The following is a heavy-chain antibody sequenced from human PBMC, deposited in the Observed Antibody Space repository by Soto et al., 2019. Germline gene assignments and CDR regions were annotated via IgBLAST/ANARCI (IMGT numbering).Heavy chain of an antibody. D-gene: IGHD1-1*01. J-gene: IGHJ6*03. Sequence: ASVKVSCKASGYTFTSYGISWVRQAPGQGLEWMGWISAYNGNTNYAQKLQGRVTMTTDTSTSTAYMELSSLTSEDTAVYYCARVKERYYYYMDVWGKGTTVTVSS. CDR2: ISAYNGNT. CDR3: ARVKERYYYYMDV. V-gene: IGHV1-18*01. CDR1: GYTFTSYG.